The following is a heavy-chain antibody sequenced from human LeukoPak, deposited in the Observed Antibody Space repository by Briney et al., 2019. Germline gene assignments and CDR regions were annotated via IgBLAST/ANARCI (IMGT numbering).Heavy chain of an antibody. V-gene: IGHV1-69*13. Sequence: SVKVSCKASGGTFSSYAISWVRQAPGQGLEWMGGIIPIFGTANYAQKFRGRVTITADESTSTAYMELSSLRSEDTAVYYCARATGYCSGGSCYGFRDYFDYWGQGTLVTVSS. CDR1: GGTFSSYA. CDR3: ARATGYCSGGSCYGFRDYFDY. D-gene: IGHD2-15*01. CDR2: IIPIFGTA. J-gene: IGHJ4*02.